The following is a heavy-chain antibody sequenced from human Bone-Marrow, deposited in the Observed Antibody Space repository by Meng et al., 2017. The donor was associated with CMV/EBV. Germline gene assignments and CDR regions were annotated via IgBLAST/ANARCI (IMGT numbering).Heavy chain of an antibody. CDR3: ARDVQLEPGWFDP. CDR1: GGSVSSGSYY. CDR2: IYYSGST. V-gene: IGHV4-61*01. D-gene: IGHD1-1*01. Sequence: GSLRLSCTVSGGSVSSGSYYWSWIRQPPGKGLEWIGYIYYSGSTNYNPPLKSRVTISVDTSKNQFSLKLSSVTAADTAVYYCARDVQLEPGWFDPWGQGTLVTVSS. J-gene: IGHJ5*02.